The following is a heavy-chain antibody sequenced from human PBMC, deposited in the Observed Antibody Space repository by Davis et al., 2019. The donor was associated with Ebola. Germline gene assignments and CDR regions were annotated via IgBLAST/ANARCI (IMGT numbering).Heavy chain of an antibody. CDR3: ARGYCSGGSCPGYFDY. D-gene: IGHD2-15*01. J-gene: IGHJ4*02. Sequence: GESLKISCQGSGYNFANYWIGWVRQMPGKGLEWIGFIFPDDSESRYSPSFQGQVTISADKSISTAYLPWSSLKAPDTAMYYCARGYCSGGSCPGYFDYWGQGTLVTVSS. V-gene: IGHV5-51*01. CDR1: GYNFANYW. CDR2: IFPDDSES.